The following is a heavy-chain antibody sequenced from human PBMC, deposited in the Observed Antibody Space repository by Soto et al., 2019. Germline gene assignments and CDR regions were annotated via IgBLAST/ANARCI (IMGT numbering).Heavy chain of an antibody. V-gene: IGHV4-59*01. D-gene: IGHD3-10*01. J-gene: IGHJ6*03. CDR2: IYYDGST. Sequence: SETLSLTCTVSGGSISTYFWGWIRQPPGKGLEWIGYIYYDGSTKSNPSLKSRVTISVDTSKNQFSLKLSSVTAADTAVYYCARDSGTDHYYYMDVWGKGTTVTVS. CDR1: GGSISTYF. CDR3: ARDSGTDHYYYMDV.